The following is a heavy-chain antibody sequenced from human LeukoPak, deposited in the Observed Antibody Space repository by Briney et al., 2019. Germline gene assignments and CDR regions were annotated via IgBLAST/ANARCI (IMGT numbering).Heavy chain of an antibody. CDR1: GGSISSSSYY. CDR2: IYYSGST. V-gene: IGHV4-39*01. D-gene: IGHD6-6*01. CDR3: AAVSYYFVY. J-gene: IGHJ4*02. Sequence: SESLSLTCTVSGGSISSSSYYWGWIRQPPGKGLEWIGSIYYSGSTYYNPSLKSRVTISVDTSKNQFSLKLSSVTAADTAVYYCAAVSYYFVYWGQGTLVTVSS.